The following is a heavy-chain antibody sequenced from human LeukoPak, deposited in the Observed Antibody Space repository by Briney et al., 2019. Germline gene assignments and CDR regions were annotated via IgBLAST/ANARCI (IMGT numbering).Heavy chain of an antibody. CDR3: AKARISGLIHPYYFDY. CDR1: GFTFSSYA. Sequence: GGSLRLSCAASGFTFSSYAMSWVRQAPGKGLEWVSATSGSGGSTYYADSVKGRFTISRDNSKNTLYLQINSLRAEDTAVYYCAKARISGLIHPYYFDYWGQGTLVTVSS. V-gene: IGHV3-23*01. J-gene: IGHJ4*02. CDR2: TSGSGGST. D-gene: IGHD1-20*01.